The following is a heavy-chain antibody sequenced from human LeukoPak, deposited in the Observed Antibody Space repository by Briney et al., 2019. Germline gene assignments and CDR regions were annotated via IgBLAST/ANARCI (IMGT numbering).Heavy chain of an antibody. Sequence: GGSLRLSCAASGFTFSNYWMSWVRQAPGKGLEWVANIKQDGSEKYSVDSVKGRFTISRGNAKNSLYLQMNSLRAEDTAVYYCAELGITMIGGVWGKGTTVTISS. V-gene: IGHV3-7*01. D-gene: IGHD3-10*02. J-gene: IGHJ6*04. CDR2: IKQDGSEK. CDR3: AELGITMIGGV. CDR1: GFTFSNYW.